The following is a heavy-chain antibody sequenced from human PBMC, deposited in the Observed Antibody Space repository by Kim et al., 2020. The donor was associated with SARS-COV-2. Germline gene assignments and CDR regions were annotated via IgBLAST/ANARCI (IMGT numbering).Heavy chain of an antibody. CDR2: ISYDGSNK. J-gene: IGHJ6*02. Sequence: GGSLRLSCAASGFTFSSYGMHWVRQAPGKGLEWVVVISYDGSNKYYADSVKGRFTISRDNSKNTLYLQMNSLRAEDTAVYYCARDFGYYDSSGYYPYYYYYYGMDVWGQGTTVTVSS. CDR1: GFTFSSYG. CDR3: ARDFGYYDSSGYYPYYYYYYGMDV. V-gene: IGHV3-33*05. D-gene: IGHD3-22*01.